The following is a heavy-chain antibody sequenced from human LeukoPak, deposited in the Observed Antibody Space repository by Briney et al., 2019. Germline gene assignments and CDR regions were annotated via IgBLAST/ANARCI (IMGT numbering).Heavy chain of an antibody. CDR3: ARDPTYYYDSSGYYYGLDY. CDR2: IYYSGST. CDR1: GGSISSSSYY. V-gene: IGHV4-39*07. Sequence: SETLSLTCTVSGGSISSSSYYWGWICQPPGKGLEWIGSIYYSGSTYYNPSLKSRVTISVDTSKNQFSLKLSSVAAADTAVYYCARDPTYYYDSSGYYYGLDYWGQGTLVTVSS. D-gene: IGHD3-22*01. J-gene: IGHJ4*02.